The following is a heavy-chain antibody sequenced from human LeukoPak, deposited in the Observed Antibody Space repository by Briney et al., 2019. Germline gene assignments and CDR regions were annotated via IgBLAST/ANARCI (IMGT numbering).Heavy chain of an antibody. CDR2: ISSDGSNK. CDR3: AKDSPVAGTLDY. J-gene: IGHJ4*02. D-gene: IGHD6-19*01. Sequence: GRSLRLSCAASGFTFTIYGMHWVRQAPGKGLEWVAIISSDGSNKYYADSVKGRFTFSRDNSKNKLYLQMNSLRAEDTAVYYCAKDSPVAGTLDYWGQGTLVTVAS. CDR1: GFTFTIYG. V-gene: IGHV3-30*18.